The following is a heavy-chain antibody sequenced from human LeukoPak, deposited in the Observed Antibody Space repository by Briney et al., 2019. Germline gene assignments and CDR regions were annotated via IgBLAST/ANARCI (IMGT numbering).Heavy chain of an antibody. Sequence: GGSLRLSCAASGVTFSSYWMSWVRQAPGKGLEWVANIKQDGSEKYYVDSVKGRFTISRDNAKNSLYLQMNSLRAEDTAVYYCAGREFPRSYYWGQGTLVTVSS. D-gene: IGHD3-16*02. CDR1: GVTFSSYW. CDR3: AGREFPRSYY. V-gene: IGHV3-7*01. J-gene: IGHJ4*02. CDR2: IKQDGSEK.